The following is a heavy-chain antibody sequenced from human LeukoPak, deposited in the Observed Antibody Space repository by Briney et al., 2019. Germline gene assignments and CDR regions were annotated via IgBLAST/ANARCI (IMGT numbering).Heavy chain of an antibody. CDR2: INPNSGGT. CDR3: ARDLLYGDTFYYMDV. Sequence: ASVKVSCKASGYTFTGYYMHWVRQAPGQGLEWMGWINPNSGGTNYAQKFQGRVTMTRDTSISTAYMELSRLRSDDTAVYYCARDLLYGDTFYYMDVWGKGTTVTVSS. V-gene: IGHV1-2*02. CDR1: GYTFTGYY. J-gene: IGHJ6*03. D-gene: IGHD4-17*01.